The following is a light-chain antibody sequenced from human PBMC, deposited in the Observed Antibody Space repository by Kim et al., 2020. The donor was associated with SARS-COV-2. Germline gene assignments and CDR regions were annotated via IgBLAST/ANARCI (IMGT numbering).Light chain of an antibody. CDR2: DEA. V-gene: IGKV3-15*01. Sequence: VSPGVRATLTCRSSASLSNNVAWYQQKPGQAPGLLIFDEAARATRIPARFSGSGSGSDLGLTISSLQSEDFAVYYCQYYSNWPRTFGQGTKVDIK. J-gene: IGKJ1*01. CDR3: QYYSNWPRT. CDR1: ASLSNN.